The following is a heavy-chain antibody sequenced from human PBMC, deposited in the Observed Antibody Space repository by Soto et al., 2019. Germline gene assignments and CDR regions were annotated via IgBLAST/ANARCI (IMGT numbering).Heavy chain of an antibody. V-gene: IGHV3-23*01. CDR1: GFTFSSYA. Sequence: GGSLRLSCAASGFTFSSYAMSWVRQAPGKGLEWVSDISGSGDRTYYADSVKGRFTISRDNSKNTLYLQMNSLRAEDTAVYYCLTSSSWYYFDSWGQGTLVTVSS. CDR3: LTSSSWYYFDS. D-gene: IGHD6-13*01. CDR2: ISGSGDRT. J-gene: IGHJ4*02.